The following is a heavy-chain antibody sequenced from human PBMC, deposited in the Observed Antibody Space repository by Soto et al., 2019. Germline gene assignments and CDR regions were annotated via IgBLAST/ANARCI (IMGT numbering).Heavy chain of an antibody. CDR2: IYYSGST. CDR1: GGSISSGDYY. Sequence: SETLSLTCTVSGGSISSGDYYWSWIRQPPGKGLEWIGYIYYSGSTYYNPSLKSRVTISVDTSKNQFSLKLSSVAAADTAVYYCAGTYCISTSCSPYYYGMDVWGQGTTVTVSS. V-gene: IGHV4-30-4*01. D-gene: IGHD2-2*01. CDR3: AGTYCISTSCSPYYYGMDV. J-gene: IGHJ6*02.